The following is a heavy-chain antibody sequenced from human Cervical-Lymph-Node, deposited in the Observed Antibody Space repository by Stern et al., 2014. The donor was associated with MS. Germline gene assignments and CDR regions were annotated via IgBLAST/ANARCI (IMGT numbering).Heavy chain of an antibody. D-gene: IGHD2-2*02. CDR3: ARASRYCSTTSCYIYYYGMDV. V-gene: IGHV3-53*01. J-gene: IGHJ6*02. CDR1: GFTVSSNY. Sequence: EVHLVESGGGLIQPGGSLRLSCAASGFTVSSNYMSWVRQAPGKGLEWVSVIYSGGSTYYADSVKGRFTISRDSSKNTLYLQMNSLRAEDTAVYYCARASRYCSTTSCYIYYYGMDVLGQGTTVTVSS. CDR2: IYSGGST.